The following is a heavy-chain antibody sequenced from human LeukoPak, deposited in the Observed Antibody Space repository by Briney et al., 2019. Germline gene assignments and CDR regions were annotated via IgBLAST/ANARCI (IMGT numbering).Heavy chain of an antibody. CDR2: INHSGST. Sequence: SETLSLTCAVYGGSFSGYYWSWIRQPPGKGLEWIGEINHSGSTNYNPSLKSRVTISVDTSKNQFSLKLSSVTAADTAVYYCASFSAAGHYWGQGTLVTVSS. V-gene: IGHV4-34*01. CDR1: GGSFSGYY. D-gene: IGHD6-13*01. CDR3: ASFSAAGHY. J-gene: IGHJ4*02.